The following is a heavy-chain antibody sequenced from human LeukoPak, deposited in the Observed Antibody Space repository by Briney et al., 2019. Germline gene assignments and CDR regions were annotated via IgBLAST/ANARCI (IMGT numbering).Heavy chain of an antibody. CDR1: GFTFSNYW. CDR3: ARDLVREYVWGSSEDY. Sequence: SGGSLRLSCAASGFTFSNYWMHWVRQAPGKGLVWVSRIKSDGSSTNYADSVKGRFTISRDNDKNTLYLQMNSLRAEDTAMYYCARDLVREYVWGSSEDYWGQGTLVTVSS. J-gene: IGHJ4*02. CDR2: IKSDGSST. V-gene: IGHV3-74*01. D-gene: IGHD3-16*01.